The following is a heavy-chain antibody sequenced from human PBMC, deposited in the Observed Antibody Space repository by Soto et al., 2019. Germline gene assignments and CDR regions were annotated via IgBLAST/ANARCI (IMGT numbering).Heavy chain of an antibody. J-gene: IGHJ4*02. V-gene: IGHV3-30*18. Sequence: QVQLVESGGGVVQPGRSLRLSCAASGFTFSSYGMHWVRQAPGKGLEWVAVISYDGSNKYYADSVKGRFTISRDNSKNTLYLQMNSLRAEDTAVYYCAKDLNSGSYHPEPSFDYWGQGTLVTVSS. CDR3: AKDLNSGSYHPEPSFDY. CDR2: ISYDGSNK. D-gene: IGHD1-26*01. CDR1: GFTFSSYG.